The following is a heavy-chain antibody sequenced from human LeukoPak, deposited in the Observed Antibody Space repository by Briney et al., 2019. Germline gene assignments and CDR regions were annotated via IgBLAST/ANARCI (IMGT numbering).Heavy chain of an antibody. J-gene: IGHJ2*01. CDR1: GFTFRNAW. D-gene: IGHD1-1*01. Sequence: PGGSLRLSCAVSGFTFRNAWMSWVRQAPGKGREWVGRIKRKNDGGTTDYAATVRGRFTISRDDSKNTLYLQMNSLNTEGTVVYYCTTDRQLTLRPFDLWGRGTLVTVSS. CDR3: TTDRQLTLRPFDL. V-gene: IGHV3-15*01. CDR2: IKRKNDGGTT.